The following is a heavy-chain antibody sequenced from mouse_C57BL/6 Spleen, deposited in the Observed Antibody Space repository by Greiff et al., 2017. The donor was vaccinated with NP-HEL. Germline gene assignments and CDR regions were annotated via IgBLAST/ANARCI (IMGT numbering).Heavy chain of an antibody. CDR3: ARWDSSGYVGFAY. CDR1: GYAFSSYW. V-gene: IGHV1-80*01. Sequence: VQLQESGAELVKPGASVKISCKASGYAFSSYWMNWVKQRPGKGLEWIGQIYPGDGATNYNGKFKGKATLTADTSSSTAYMQLSSLTTEDSAVYFCARWDSSGYVGFAYWGQGTLVTVSA. CDR2: IYPGDGAT. D-gene: IGHD3-2*02. J-gene: IGHJ3*01.